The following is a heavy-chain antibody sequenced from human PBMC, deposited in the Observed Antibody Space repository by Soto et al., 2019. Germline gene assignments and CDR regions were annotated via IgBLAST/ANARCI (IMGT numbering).Heavy chain of an antibody. Sequence: GGSLRLSCAASGFTFSSYVMHWVRQAPGKGLEWVAVISYDGSNKYYADSVKGRFTISRDNSKNTLYLQMNSLRAEDTAVYYCARDRNWNYWEVFDYWGQGTLVTVSS. V-gene: IGHV3-30-3*01. CDR1: GFTFSSYV. CDR3: ARDRNWNYWEVFDY. CDR2: ISYDGSNK. D-gene: IGHD1-7*01. J-gene: IGHJ4*02.